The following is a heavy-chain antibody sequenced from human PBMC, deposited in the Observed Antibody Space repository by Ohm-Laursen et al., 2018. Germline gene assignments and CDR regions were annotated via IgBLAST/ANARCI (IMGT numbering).Heavy chain of an antibody. J-gene: IGHJ3*01. CDR2: FYHSGGT. Sequence: TLSLTCAVSGASISSYYWTWIQQPPGKGLEWIGHFYHSGGTNNNPSLKSRVTISVDTSKNQFSLKLSSVTAADTAVYYCASSQSSSWYHAFDVWGQGTMVTVSS. V-gene: IGHV4-4*09. D-gene: IGHD6-13*01. CDR1: GASISSYY. CDR3: ASSQSSSWYHAFDV.